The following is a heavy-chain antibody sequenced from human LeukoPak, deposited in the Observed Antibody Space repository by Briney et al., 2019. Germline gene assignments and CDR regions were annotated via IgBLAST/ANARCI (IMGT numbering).Heavy chain of an antibody. D-gene: IGHD6-13*01. Sequence: GGPLRLPCVASGFTFSSFWMSWVRQAPGKGLEFVANIDQDGSVRNYVDSVKGRFIISRDNAKNSLYLQMDSLRAEDTAVYFCARDPGSSSFDYWGLGTPVTVSS. CDR2: IDQDGSVR. J-gene: IGHJ4*02. V-gene: IGHV3-7*01. CDR3: ARDPGSSSFDY. CDR1: GFTFSSFW.